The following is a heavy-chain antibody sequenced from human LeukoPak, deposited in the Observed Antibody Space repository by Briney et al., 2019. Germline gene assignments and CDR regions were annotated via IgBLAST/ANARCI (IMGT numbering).Heavy chain of an antibody. J-gene: IGHJ4*02. CDR3: ARHSIAVTDDC. D-gene: IGHD6-19*01. V-gene: IGHV4-39*01. CDR1: GGSTSSSNYY. CDR2: IYYSGNT. Sequence: SXXLSLTCTVSGGSTSSSNYYWGWIRQPPGKGLEWIVSIYYSGNTYYNPSLKSRVSISVATSRNQFSLRLSSVTAADTAIYYCARHSIAVTDDCWGQGTLVTVSS.